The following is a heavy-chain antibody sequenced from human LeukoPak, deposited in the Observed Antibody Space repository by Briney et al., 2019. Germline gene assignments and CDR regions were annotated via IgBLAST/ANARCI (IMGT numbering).Heavy chain of an antibody. J-gene: IGHJ4*02. D-gene: IGHD3-22*01. Sequence: PGGSLRLSCAASGFTFSDYYMSWIRQAPGKGLEWVSYISSSGSTIYYADSVKGRFTISRDNAKNSLYLQMNSLRAEDTAVYYCASGYYDSSGYYYDLFDYWGQGTLVTVSS. V-gene: IGHV3-11*01. CDR2: ISSSGSTI. CDR3: ASGYYDSSGYYYDLFDY. CDR1: GFTFSDYY.